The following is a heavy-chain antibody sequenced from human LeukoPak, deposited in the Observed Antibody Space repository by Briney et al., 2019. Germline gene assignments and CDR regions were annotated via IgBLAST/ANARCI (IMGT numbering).Heavy chain of an antibody. D-gene: IGHD3-22*01. CDR3: ARVSRPYYYDSSGYFLPRAFDI. CDR2: INHSGST. CDR1: GGSFSDYS. J-gene: IGHJ3*02. V-gene: IGHV4-34*01. Sequence: PSETLSLTCAVYGGSFSDYSWTWIRQPPGKGLEWIGEINHSGSTNYNPSLKSRVTISVDTSKNQFSLKLSSVTAADTAVYYCARVSRPYYYDSSGYFLPRAFDIWGQGTMVTVSS.